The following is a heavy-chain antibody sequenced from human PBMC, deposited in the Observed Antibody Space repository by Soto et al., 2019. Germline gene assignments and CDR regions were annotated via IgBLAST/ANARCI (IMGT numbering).Heavy chain of an antibody. Sequence: QVQLVQSGAEVKKPGASVKVSCKASGYTFTSYDINWVRQATGQGLEWMGWMNPNSGNTGYAQKFQGRVTMTRNTXISTXXXXXXXLXSEDTAVYYCARTLYGDNVDYWGQGTLVTVSS. J-gene: IGHJ4*02. D-gene: IGHD4-17*01. CDR1: GYTFTSYD. CDR3: ARTLYGDNVDY. CDR2: MNPNSGNT. V-gene: IGHV1-8*01.